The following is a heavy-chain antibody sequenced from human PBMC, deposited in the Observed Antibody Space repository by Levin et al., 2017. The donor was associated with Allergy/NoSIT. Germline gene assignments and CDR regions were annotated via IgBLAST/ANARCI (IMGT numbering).Heavy chain of an antibody. CDR2: IDYSGST. D-gene: IGHD2-15*01. Sequence: PSETLSLTCTVSGGSISGYYWSWIRQPPGKGLEWIGYIDYSGSTNYNPSLKSRVTISVDTSKNQFSLKLSSVTAADTALYYCARSDRDCSTGSCYSDEVDCFDIWGQGTMVTVSS. V-gene: IGHV4-59*01. CDR3: ARSDRDCSTGSCYSDEVDCFDI. CDR1: GGSISGYY. J-gene: IGHJ3*02.